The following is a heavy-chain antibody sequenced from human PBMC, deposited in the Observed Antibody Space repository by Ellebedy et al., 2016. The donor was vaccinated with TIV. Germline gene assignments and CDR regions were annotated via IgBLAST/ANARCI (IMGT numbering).Heavy chain of an antibody. J-gene: IGHJ4*02. CDR1: EYSFTKYW. CDR2: IYPGESDT. Sequence: TVSCKGSEYSFTKYWVAWVRYMPGVGLDWMVIIYPGESDTRYSRSFQGQVTISADKSINTAYLQWSIIKASATAMYFSARGLVDTSLFDTWGQGTLVTVSS. V-gene: IGHV5-51*01. D-gene: IGHD5-18*01. CDR3: ARGLVDTSLFDT.